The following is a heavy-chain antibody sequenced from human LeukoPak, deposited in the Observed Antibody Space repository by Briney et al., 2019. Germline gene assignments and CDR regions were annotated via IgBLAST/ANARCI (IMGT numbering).Heavy chain of an antibody. CDR2: IYSGGDT. Sequence: GGSLRLSCAASGCTVISNYMSWVREAPGKGLEWVSVIYSGGDTYYADSVKGRFSISRDNSKNMMYLQMNSLRAEDTALYYCARGGSSYYMDVWGKGTTVTVSS. J-gene: IGHJ6*03. CDR1: GCTVISNY. V-gene: IGHV3-66*01. D-gene: IGHD3-10*01. CDR3: ARGGSSYYMDV.